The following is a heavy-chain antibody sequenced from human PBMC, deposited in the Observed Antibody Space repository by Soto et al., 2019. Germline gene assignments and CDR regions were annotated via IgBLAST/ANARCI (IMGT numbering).Heavy chain of an antibody. D-gene: IGHD3-10*01. CDR1: GFTFSDFN. CDR2: ITSRTDIT. CDR3: TRPTYYYGLGSCEFGF. V-gene: IGHV3-48*02. J-gene: IGHJ4*02. Sequence: EVQLVESGGGLIQPGGSLRLSCTGSGFTFSDFNMNWVRQAPGKGLEWIAHITSRTDITFYADSVKGRFTISRDNANNTLFLQMDSLRDGDTSVYYCTRPTYYYGLGSCEFGFWGQGTLVTVSA.